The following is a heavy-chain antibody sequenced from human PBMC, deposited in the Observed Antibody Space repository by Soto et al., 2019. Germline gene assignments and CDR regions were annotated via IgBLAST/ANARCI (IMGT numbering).Heavy chain of an antibody. D-gene: IGHD3-16*01. Sequence: SETLSLTCAVSGDSVSNENYYWSWIRQPPGKGLEWIGYIYYSGTTNYNSYLKSRITLSVDMSKNQFSLKLTSVTAADTAVYFCARSQRGRTAFTFDYWGQGALVTVSS. CDR1: GDSVSNENYY. V-gene: IGHV4-61*01. J-gene: IGHJ4*02. CDR3: ARSQRGRTAFTFDY. CDR2: IYYSGTT.